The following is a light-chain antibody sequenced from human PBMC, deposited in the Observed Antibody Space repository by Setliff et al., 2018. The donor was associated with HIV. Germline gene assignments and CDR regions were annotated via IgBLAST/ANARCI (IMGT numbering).Light chain of an antibody. V-gene: IGLV3-21*01. CDR1: NIGTKR. CDR2: DDS. CDR3: QVWDSRSDHYV. Sequence: SYELTQPPSVPAAPGKTATITCGGNNIGTKRVHWYQQKPGQAPVLVVYDDSDRPSGIRERFSGSNSGNTATLTITRVEAGDEADYYCQVWDSRSDHYVFGTGTKVTVL. J-gene: IGLJ1*01.